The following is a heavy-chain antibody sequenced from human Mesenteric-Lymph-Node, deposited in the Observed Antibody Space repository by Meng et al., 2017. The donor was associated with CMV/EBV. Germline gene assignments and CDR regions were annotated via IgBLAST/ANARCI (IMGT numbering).Heavy chain of an antibody. V-gene: IGHV1-18*01. CDR3: ASAPLGLPAAGANWFDP. CDR2: ISAYNGNT. Sequence: ASVTVSCKASGYTFTSYGISWVRQAPGQGLEWMGWISAYNGNTNNAQKHQGRVTLTTNTSTSTAYMELRSLRSDDAAVYYGASAPLGLPAAGANWFDPWGQGTLVTVSS. CDR1: GYTFTSYG. D-gene: IGHD2-2*01. J-gene: IGHJ5*02.